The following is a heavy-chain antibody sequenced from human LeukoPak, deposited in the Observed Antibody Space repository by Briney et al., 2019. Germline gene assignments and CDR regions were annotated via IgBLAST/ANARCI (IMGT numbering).Heavy chain of an antibody. D-gene: IGHD2-15*01. CDR2: IYPGDSDT. V-gene: IGHV5-51*01. CDR1: GYSFTSYW. CDR3: ARQEYCSGGSCYTWFDP. Sequence: SGESLKISCKGSGYSFTSYWIGWVRQMPGKGLEWMGIIYPGDSDTRYSPSFQGQVTISADKSISTAYLQWSSLKASDTAMYYCARQEYCSGGSCYTWFDPWGQGTLVTVSS. J-gene: IGHJ5*02.